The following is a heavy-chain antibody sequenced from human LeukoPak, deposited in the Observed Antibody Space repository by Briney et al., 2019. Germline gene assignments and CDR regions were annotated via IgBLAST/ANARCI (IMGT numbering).Heavy chain of an antibody. CDR2: IKQDGSEK. CDR3: ARSTGSGTDLDF. CDR1: GFTFSSYW. V-gene: IGHV3-7*01. J-gene: IGHJ4*02. Sequence: GGSLRLSCAASGFTFSSYWMSWVRQAPGKGLEWVANIKQDGSEKYYVDSVKGRFTISRDNAKNSVYLQMNSLRAEDMGVYYCARSTGSGTDLDFWGQGSLVTVSP. D-gene: IGHD3-10*01.